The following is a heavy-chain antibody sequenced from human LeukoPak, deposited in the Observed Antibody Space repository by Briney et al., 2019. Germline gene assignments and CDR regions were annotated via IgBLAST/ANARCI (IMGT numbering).Heavy chain of an antibody. CDR3: ARNLGGSDSY. D-gene: IGHD1-26*01. Sequence: PGGSLRLSCAASGFTFSNYNFYWVRQAPGKGLEWVSSISSTSSYIYYADSMKGRFTISRDNAKNSLYLQMNSLRAEDTAVYYCARNLGGSDSYWGQGTLVTVSS. J-gene: IGHJ4*02. CDR1: GFTFSNYN. V-gene: IGHV3-21*01. CDR2: ISSTSSYI.